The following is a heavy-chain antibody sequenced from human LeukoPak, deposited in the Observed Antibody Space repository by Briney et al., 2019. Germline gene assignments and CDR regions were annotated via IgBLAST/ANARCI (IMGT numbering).Heavy chain of an antibody. V-gene: IGHV4-34*01. CDR1: GGSFSGYY. CDR3: ARRSSYCGGSCYSYYYYYYGMDV. D-gene: IGHD2-15*01. Sequence: PSETLSLTCAVYGGSFSGYYWSWIRQPPGKGLEWIGEINHSGSTNYNPSLKIRVTISVDTSKNQFSLKLSSVTAADTAVYYCARRSSYCGGSCYSYYYYYYGMDVWGQGTTVTVSS. J-gene: IGHJ6*02. CDR2: INHSGST.